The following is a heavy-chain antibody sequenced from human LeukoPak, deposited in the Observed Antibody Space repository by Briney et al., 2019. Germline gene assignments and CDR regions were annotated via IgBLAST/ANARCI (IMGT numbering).Heavy chain of an antibody. CDR3: ASENFDSSGYYSIDY. J-gene: IGHJ4*02. Sequence: GGSLRLSCSASGSTFSRYSMNWVRQAPGKGLEWVSFISTSSSYIYYADSVKGRFTISRDNAKNSLYLQMNSLRAEDTAVYYCASENFDSSGYYSIDYWGQGTLVTVSS. D-gene: IGHD3-22*01. V-gene: IGHV3-21*01. CDR2: ISTSSSYI. CDR1: GSTFSRYS.